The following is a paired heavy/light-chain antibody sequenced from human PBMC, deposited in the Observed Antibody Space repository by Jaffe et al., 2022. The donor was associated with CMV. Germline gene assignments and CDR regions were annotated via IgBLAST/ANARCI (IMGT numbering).Heavy chain of an antibody. Sequence: QVQLVQSGAEVKKPGSSVKVSCKASGGTFSSYAISWVRQAPGQGLEWMGGIIPIFGTANYAQKFQGRVTITADESTSTAYMELSSLRSEDTAVYYCAGGQWFGEHYYYGMDVWGQGTTVTVSS. D-gene: IGHD3-10*01. CDR2: IIPIFGTA. V-gene: IGHV1-69*01. CDR1: GGTFSSYA. CDR3: AGGQWFGEHYYYGMDV. J-gene: IGHJ6*02.
Light chain of an antibody. V-gene: IGKV2D-29*01. CDR3: MQSIQLPPT. CDR2: EVS. J-gene: IGKJ1*01. CDR1: QSLLHSDGKTY. Sequence: DIVMTQTPLSLSVTPGQPASISCKSSQSLLHSDGKTYLYWYLQKPGQPPQLLIYEVSNRFSGVPDRFSGSGSGTDFTLKISRVEAEDVGVYYCMQSIQLPPTFGQGTKVEIK.